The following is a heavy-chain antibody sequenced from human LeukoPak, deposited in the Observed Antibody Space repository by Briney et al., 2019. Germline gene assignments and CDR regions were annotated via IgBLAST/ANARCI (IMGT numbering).Heavy chain of an antibody. V-gene: IGHV3-33*01. J-gene: IGHJ4*02. Sequence: PGRSLRLSCAASGFSFSSNGMHWVRQAPGRGLEWVALIWYDGSKKYYAESVRGRFTISRDNSKNTLWLQMDSLRAEDTAVYYCARLTGTYLDYWGQGTLVTVSS. CDR1: GFSFSSNG. D-gene: IGHD1-20*01. CDR2: IWYDGSKK. CDR3: ARLTGTYLDY.